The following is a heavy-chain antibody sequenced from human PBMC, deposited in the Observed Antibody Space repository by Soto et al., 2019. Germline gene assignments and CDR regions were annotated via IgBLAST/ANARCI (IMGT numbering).Heavy chain of an antibody. J-gene: IGHJ6*02. D-gene: IGHD1-26*01. CDR2: ISAYNGNR. CDR3: ARDSFPVSGSYNHYYYGMDV. V-gene: IGHV1-18*01. Sequence: ASVKVSCKTSGYTFTSHAITWVRQAPGQGLEWMGWISAYNGNRIYAQMLQGRVTMTTDMSTSTAYMELRSLSSDDTAAYYCARDSFPVSGSYNHYYYGMDVWGQGTTVTVSS. CDR1: GYTFTSHA.